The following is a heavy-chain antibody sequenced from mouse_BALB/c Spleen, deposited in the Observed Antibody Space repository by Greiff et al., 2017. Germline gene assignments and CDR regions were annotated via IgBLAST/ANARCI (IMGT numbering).Heavy chain of an antibody. D-gene: IGHD2-4*01. CDR1: GFTFSSYT. CDR2: ISSGGSYT. CDR3: TRGLRRDYYAMDY. V-gene: IGHV5-6-4*01. J-gene: IGHJ4*01. Sequence: EVQLVESGGGLVKPGGSLKLSCAASGFTFSSYTMSWVRQTPEKRLEWVATISSGGSYTYYPDSVKGRFTISRDNAKNTLYLQMSSLKSEDTAMYYCTRGLRRDYYAMDYWGQGTSVTVSS.